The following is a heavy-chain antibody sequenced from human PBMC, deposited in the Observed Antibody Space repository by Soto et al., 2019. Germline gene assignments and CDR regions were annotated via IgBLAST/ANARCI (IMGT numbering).Heavy chain of an antibody. CDR1: GFSLTTSGVG. J-gene: IGHJ6*02. Sequence: QMTLKESGPTLVKPTQTLTLTCNSSGFSLTTSGVGVGWIRQPPGEALEWIALIYWDDARRYSPSLKSRLIITRDTSKNQVLLTMTNMDPADTATYSCARWGHYFASGTFFAGMDVWGQGTTVTVSS. D-gene: IGHD3-10*01. CDR3: ARWGHYFASGTFFAGMDV. V-gene: IGHV2-5*02. CDR2: IYWDDAR.